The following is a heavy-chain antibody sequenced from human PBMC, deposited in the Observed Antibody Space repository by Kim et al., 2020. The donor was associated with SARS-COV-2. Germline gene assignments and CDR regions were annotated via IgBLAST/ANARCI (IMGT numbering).Heavy chain of an antibody. CDR3: ARPLVELERLSAFDI. Sequence: SVKVSCKTSGGTFNTYAMNWVRQAPGQGLEWMGGIIPIFGTTDYAQKFQGRVTITADESTSTSYLELSSLGSEDTAMYYCARPLVELERLSAFDIWGQGTMVTVSS. CDR2: IIPIFGTT. CDR1: GGTFNTYA. D-gene: IGHD1-1*01. V-gene: IGHV1-69*13. J-gene: IGHJ3*02.